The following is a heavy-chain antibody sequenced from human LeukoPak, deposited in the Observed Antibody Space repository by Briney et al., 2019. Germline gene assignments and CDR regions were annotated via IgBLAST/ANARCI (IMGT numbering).Heavy chain of an antibody. CDR1: GYTFTGYY. CDR3: ARGYDYVWGSYRSLPDY. J-gene: IGHJ4*02. CDR2: INPNSGGT. Sequence: GASVKVSCKASGYTFTGYYMHWVRQAPGQGLEWMGWINPNSGGTNYAQKFQGRVTMTRDTSISTAYMELSRLRSDDTAVYYCARGYDYVWGSYRSLPDYWGQGTLVTVSS. V-gene: IGHV1-2*02. D-gene: IGHD3-16*02.